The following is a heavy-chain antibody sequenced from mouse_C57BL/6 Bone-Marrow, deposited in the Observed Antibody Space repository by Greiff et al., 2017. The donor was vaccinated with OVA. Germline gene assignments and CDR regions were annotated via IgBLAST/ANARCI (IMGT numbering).Heavy chain of an antibody. J-gene: IGHJ3*01. Sequence: VQLQQPGAELVRPGPSVKLSCKASGYTFTSYWMHWVKQRPGQGLEWIGVIDPSDSYTNYNQKFKGKATLTVDTSSSTDYMQLSSLTSEYSAVYYCARRGGGAWFAYWGQGTLVTVSA. CDR2: IDPSDSYT. CDR1: GYTFTSYW. CDR3: ARRGGGAWFAY. V-gene: IGHV1-59*01.